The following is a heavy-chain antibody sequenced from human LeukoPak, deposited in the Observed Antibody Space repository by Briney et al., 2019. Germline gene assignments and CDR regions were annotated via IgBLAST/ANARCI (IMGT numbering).Heavy chain of an antibody. CDR3: AKDYGYSSSWYDY. V-gene: IGHV3-9*01. CDR1: GFTFDDYG. Sequence: GGSLRLSCGASGFTFDDYGMHWVRQAPGKGLEWVSSISWNSDSVGYVDSAKGRFTISRDNAKKTLYLQMNSLRAEDTALYYCAKDYGYSSSWYDYWGQGTLVTVSS. J-gene: IGHJ4*02. D-gene: IGHD6-13*01. CDR2: ISWNSDSV.